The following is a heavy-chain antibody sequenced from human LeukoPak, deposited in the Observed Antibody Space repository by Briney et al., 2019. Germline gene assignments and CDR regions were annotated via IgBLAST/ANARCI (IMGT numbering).Heavy chain of an antibody. V-gene: IGHV4-61*02. CDR2: IYTSGST. CDR3: ARDRGSCTNGVCYYYYMDV. CDR1: GGSISSGSYY. D-gene: IGHD2-8*01. Sequence: SQTLSLTCTVSGGSISSGSYYWSWIRQPAGKGLEWIGRIYTSGSTNYNPSLKSRVTISVDTSKNQFSLKLSSVTAADTAVYYCARDRGSCTNGVCYYYYMDVWGKGTTVTVSS. J-gene: IGHJ6*03.